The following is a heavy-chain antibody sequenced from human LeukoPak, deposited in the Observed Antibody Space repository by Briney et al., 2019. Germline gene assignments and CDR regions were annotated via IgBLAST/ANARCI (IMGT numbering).Heavy chain of an antibody. CDR2: IYTSGST. J-gene: IGHJ4*02. CDR1: GGSISSGSYY. CDR3: ARGTYYYDSSGYYYFDY. V-gene: IGHV4-61*02. Sequence: SETLSLTCTVSGGSISSGSYYWSWIRQPAGKGLEWIGRIYTSGSTNYNPSLKSRVTMLVDTSKNQFSLKLSSVTAADTAVYYCARGTYYYDSSGYYYFDYWGQGTLVTVSS. D-gene: IGHD3-22*01.